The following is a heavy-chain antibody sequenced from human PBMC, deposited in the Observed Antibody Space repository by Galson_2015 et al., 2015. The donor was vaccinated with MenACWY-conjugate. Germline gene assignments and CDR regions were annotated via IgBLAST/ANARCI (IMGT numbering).Heavy chain of an antibody. CDR1: GYNFITYW. CDR2: ISPIDSKT. V-gene: IGHV5-51*01. D-gene: IGHD1-26*01. CDR3: ARHPPGGRGMDV. J-gene: IGHJ6*02. Sequence: SGAEVKKPGESLKLSCKASGYNFITYWIGWVRQVPGKGLEWVGLISPIDSKTRYSPAFEGRVTISADNSITTAYPQWNSLQASDTAMYYCARHPPGGRGMDVWGQGTTVTVSS.